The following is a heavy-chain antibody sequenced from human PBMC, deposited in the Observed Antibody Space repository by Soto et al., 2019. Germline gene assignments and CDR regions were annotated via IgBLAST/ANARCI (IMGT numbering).Heavy chain of an antibody. Sequence: QVQLVQSGAEVKKPGASVKVSCKASGYTFTDYGINWVRQATGQGLEWMGWMNPKSGDTVYAQKFQGRVSMTRTTSISTAYMDLNGLKSADTAVYYCARGGYRVVGATVYWGQGTLVTVSS. CDR1: GYTFTDYG. CDR2: MNPKSGDT. J-gene: IGHJ4*02. CDR3: ARGGYRVVGATVY. V-gene: IGHV1-8*01. D-gene: IGHD1-26*01.